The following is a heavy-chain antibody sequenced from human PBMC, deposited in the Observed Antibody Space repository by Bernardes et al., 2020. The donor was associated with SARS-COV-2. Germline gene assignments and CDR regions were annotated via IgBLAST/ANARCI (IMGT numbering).Heavy chain of an antibody. CDR1: GFTFSSYG. Sequence: GGSLRLCCAASGFTFSSYGMHGVRQAPGKGLEWVAVIWYDGSNKYYADSVKGRFTISRDNSKNTLYLQMNSLRAEDTAVYYCARSNWFDPWGQGTLVTVSS. CDR2: IWYDGSNK. V-gene: IGHV3-33*01. J-gene: IGHJ5*02. CDR3: ARSNWFDP.